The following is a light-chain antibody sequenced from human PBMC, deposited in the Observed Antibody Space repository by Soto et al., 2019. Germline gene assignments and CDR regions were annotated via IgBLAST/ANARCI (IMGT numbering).Light chain of an antibody. CDR1: QGISSY. CDR3: QQVNSHPRT. CDR2: AAS. J-gene: IGKJ4*01. Sequence: DIQLTHSPSFLSASVGDRVTITCRASQGISSYLAWYQQKPGKAPKLLIYAASTLQSGVPSRFSGSGSGTEFTLTISSLQPEDFATYYCQQVNSHPRTFGGGTKVEIK. V-gene: IGKV1-9*01.